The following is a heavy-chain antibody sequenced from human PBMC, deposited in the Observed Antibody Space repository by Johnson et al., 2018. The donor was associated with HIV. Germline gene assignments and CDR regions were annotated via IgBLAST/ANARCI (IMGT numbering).Heavy chain of an antibody. D-gene: IGHD4-17*01. CDR1: GFTFSSYW. Sequence: QVQLVESGGGLVQPGGSLRLSCAASGFTFSSYWMHWVRQAPGKGLEWVAVISYDGSNKYYADSVKGRFTISRDNSKNTLYLQMNSLRVEDTAVYYCARVLGDYAYHIWGQGTMVTVSS. CDR2: ISYDGSNK. J-gene: IGHJ3*02. V-gene: IGHV3-30*03. CDR3: ARVLGDYAYHI.